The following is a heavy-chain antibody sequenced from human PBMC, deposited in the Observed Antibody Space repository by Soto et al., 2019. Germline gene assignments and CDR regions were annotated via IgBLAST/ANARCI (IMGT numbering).Heavy chain of an antibody. J-gene: IGHJ4*02. CDR3: ARHKKISDRQNYFGY. V-gene: IGHV5-51*01. CDR1: GYSFTTYW. Sequence: GESLKISCKASGYSFTTYWIGWVRQMPGKGLEWMGIIYPGDSDTRYSPSFQGQVTISADKSISTAYLQWSSLKASDTAMYYCARHKKISDRQNYFGYWGQGSQVTVPS. D-gene: IGHD6-6*01. CDR2: IYPGDSDT.